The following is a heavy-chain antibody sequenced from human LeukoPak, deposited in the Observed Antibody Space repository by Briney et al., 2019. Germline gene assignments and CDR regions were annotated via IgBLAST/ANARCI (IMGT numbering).Heavy chain of an antibody. Sequence: GGSLRLSCAASGFTFSTYWMSWVRLAPGKGLEWVANIKQDGSEKYYVDSVKGRFTISRDNARNSLYLQMNSLRGEDTAVYYCARLSRGWYGDFDYWGQGTLVTVSS. D-gene: IGHD6-19*01. CDR3: ARLSRGWYGDFDY. CDR1: GFTFSTYW. J-gene: IGHJ4*02. V-gene: IGHV3-7*03. CDR2: IKQDGSEK.